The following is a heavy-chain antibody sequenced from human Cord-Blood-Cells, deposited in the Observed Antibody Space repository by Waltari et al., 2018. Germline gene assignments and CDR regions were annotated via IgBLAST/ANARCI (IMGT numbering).Heavy chain of an antibody. CDR1: GYTFTGYY. Sequence: QVQLVQSGAEVKKPGASVQVSCKASGYTFTGYYMHWVRQAPGQGLEWMGWINPNSGGTNYAQKFQGWVTMTRDTSISTAYMERSRRRADDAAVYYCARGRGGDCYDSWGQGTLVTVSS. V-gene: IGHV1-2*04. CDR3: ARGRGGDCYDS. D-gene: IGHD2-21*01. CDR2: INPNSGGT. J-gene: IGHJ4*02.